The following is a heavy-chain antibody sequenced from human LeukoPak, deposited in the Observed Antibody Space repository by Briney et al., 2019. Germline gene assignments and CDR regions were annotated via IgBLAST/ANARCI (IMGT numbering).Heavy chain of an antibody. Sequence: GESLKISWRASGNGFSNYWIVWVRQTPGKGLEWMGIIHPSDNNTLYTPSFQGQITISADRSINTAYLQWSSLQASDTAIYYCARRHYYDTEFDPWGQGTLVTVSS. V-gene: IGHV5-51*01. CDR2: IHPSDNNT. D-gene: IGHD3-22*01. J-gene: IGHJ5*02. CDR1: GNGFSNYW. CDR3: ARRHYYDTEFDP.